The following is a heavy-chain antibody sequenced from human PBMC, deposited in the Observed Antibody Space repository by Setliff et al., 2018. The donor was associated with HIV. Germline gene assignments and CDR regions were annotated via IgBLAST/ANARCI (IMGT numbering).Heavy chain of an antibody. V-gene: IGHV3-7*01. CDR3: ARGDGSDSGIYFDS. Sequence: GGSLRLSCAASGFRFTTYWMSWVRQAPGKGLEWLANVKQDGSEQYYLDSVKGRFTISRDNGKNSLYLQMSSLRAEDTAVYDCARGDGSDSGIYFDSWGQGTLVTVSS. D-gene: IGHD1-26*01. CDR2: VKQDGSEQ. J-gene: IGHJ4*02. CDR1: GFRFTTYW.